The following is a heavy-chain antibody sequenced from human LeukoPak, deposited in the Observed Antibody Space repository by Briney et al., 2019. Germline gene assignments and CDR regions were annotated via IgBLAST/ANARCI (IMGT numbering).Heavy chain of an antibody. D-gene: IGHD3-22*01. V-gene: IGHV1-2*02. CDR3: ARDRYYYDSSGYPGY. J-gene: IGHJ4*02. CDR2: INPNSGGT. CDR1: GYTFTAYY. Sequence: SVSVSCTASGYTFTAYYMHWVRQAPGQGLEWIGWINPNSGGTNYAQKFQGRVTMTRDTSISTAYMELSRLRSDDTAVYYCARDRYYYDSSGYPGYWGQGTLVTVSS.